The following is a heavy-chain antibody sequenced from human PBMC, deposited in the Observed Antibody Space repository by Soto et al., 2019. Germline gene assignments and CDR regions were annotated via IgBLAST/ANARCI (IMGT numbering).Heavy chain of an antibody. CDR3: ARGEQYSGRIFDY. V-gene: IGHV6-1*01. CDR1: GDSVSSNSAA. J-gene: IGHJ4*02. Sequence: PSQTLSLTCGISGDSVSSNSAAWNWLRQSPWRGLEWRGRRYYRSKWYNDYAVSVESRITINPDTSKNHFSLQLNFVTPEDTAVYFCARGEQYSGRIFDYWGQGTLVTVSS. D-gene: IGHD1-26*01. CDR2: RYYRSKWYN.